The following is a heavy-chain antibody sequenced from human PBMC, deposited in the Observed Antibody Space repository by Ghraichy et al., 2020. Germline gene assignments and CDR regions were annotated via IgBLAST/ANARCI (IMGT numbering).Heavy chain of an antibody. CDR2: IYYTGST. D-gene: IGHD1-14*01. V-gene: IGHV4-59*01. J-gene: IGHJ5*02. CDR1: GVSMTSYY. Sequence: SETLSLTCSVFGVSMTSYYLNWIRQPPGKGLEWIGYIYYTGSTSYSSSLESRVTMTVDTSKNQFSLKLTSVTAADTAVDYCAISGIRASAFDPWGQGTLVTVSS. CDR3: AISGIRASAFDP.